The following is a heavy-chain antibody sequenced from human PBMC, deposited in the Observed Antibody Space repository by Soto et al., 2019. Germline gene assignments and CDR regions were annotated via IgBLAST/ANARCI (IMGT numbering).Heavy chain of an antibody. D-gene: IGHD6-13*01. V-gene: IGHV3-23*01. CDR2: ISGSGGCT. CDR1: EFTFSTYA. Sequence: LRLSCAASEFTFSTYAMSWVRQAPGKGLEWVSAISGSGGCTYYADSVKGRFTISRDTSKNTLYLQMNSLRAEDTALYYCAKSYSSNWYDYFDYWGQGTLVTVSS. J-gene: IGHJ4*02. CDR3: AKSYSSNWYDYFDY.